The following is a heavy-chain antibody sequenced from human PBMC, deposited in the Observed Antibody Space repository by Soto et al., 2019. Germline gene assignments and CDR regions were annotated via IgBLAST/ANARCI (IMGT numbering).Heavy chain of an antibody. CDR2: IYYSGST. J-gene: IGHJ5*02. CDR1: GYSISSSNW. Sequence: KSSETLSLTCAVSGYSISSSNWWGWIRQPPGKGLEWIGYIYYSGSTYYNPSLKSRVTMSVDTSKNQFSLKLSSVTAVDTAVYYCARGSSWYRDNWFDPWGQGTLVTVSS. D-gene: IGHD6-13*01. CDR3: ARGSSWYRDNWFDP. V-gene: IGHV4-28*03.